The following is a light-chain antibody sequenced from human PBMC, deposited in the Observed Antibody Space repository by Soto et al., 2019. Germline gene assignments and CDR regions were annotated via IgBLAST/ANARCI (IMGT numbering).Light chain of an antibody. CDR3: QQYNSYPWT. CDR1: QSIGSW. CDR2: KAS. Sequence: IQMSQSPSTLSAYVGDRVTITCRASQSIGSWLAWYQQKPGKAPKLLIYKASTLESGVPSNFSGSGSGTEFTLTISSLQPEDFATYYCQQYNSYPWTSGQGGNVDIK. J-gene: IGKJ1*01. V-gene: IGKV1-5*03.